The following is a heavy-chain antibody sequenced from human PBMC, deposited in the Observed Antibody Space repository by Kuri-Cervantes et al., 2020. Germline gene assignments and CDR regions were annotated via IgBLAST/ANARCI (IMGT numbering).Heavy chain of an antibody. CDR1: GYTFTSYD. CDR3: ASGWSGSGSYYPSPIGMDV. Sequence: ASVKVSCKASGYTFTSYDINWVRQATGQGLEWMGWMNPNSGNTGYAQKFQGRVTMTRNTSISTAYMELSSLRSEDTAVYYCASGWSGSGSYYPSPIGMDVWGQGTTVTVSS. V-gene: IGHV1-8*01. J-gene: IGHJ6*02. CDR2: MNPNSGNT. D-gene: IGHD3-10*01.